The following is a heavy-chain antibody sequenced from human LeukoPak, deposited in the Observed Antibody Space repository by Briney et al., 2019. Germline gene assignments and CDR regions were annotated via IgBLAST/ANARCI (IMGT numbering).Heavy chain of an antibody. CDR2: MNPNSGNT. CDR1: GYTFTSYD. V-gene: IGHV1-8*01. CDR3: ARDPPRATMVRGAGGDY. D-gene: IGHD3-10*01. J-gene: IGHJ4*02. Sequence: ASVKVSCKASGYTFTSYDINWVRQATGQGLEWMGWMNPNSGNTGYAQKFQGRVTMTRNTYISTAYMELSSLRSEDTAVYYCARDPPRATMVRGAGGDYWGQGTLVTVSS.